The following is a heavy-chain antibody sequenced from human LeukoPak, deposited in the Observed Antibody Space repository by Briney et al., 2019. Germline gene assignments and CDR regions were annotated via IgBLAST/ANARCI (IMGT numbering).Heavy chain of an antibody. V-gene: IGHV3-11*05. CDR2: ISGSTSYT. J-gene: IGHJ6*02. CDR1: GFTFSDYY. D-gene: IGHD2-15*01. Sequence: GGSLRLSCAASGFTFSDYYMSWIRQAPGKGLEWVSYISGSTSYTNYADSVKGRFTISRDNAKNSLYLQMNSLRAEDTAVYYCARDRSWGSGYNYGMDVWGQGTTVTVCS. CDR3: ARDRSWGSGYNYGMDV.